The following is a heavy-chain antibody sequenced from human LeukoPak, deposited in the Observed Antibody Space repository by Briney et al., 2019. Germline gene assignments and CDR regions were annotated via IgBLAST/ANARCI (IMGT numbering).Heavy chain of an antibody. V-gene: IGHV1-8*01. CDR1: GYTFTSYD. D-gene: IGHD5-12*01. J-gene: IGHJ4*02. CDR2: MNPNSGNT. CDR3: AKLSYRRTWAYSGYVLYYFDY. Sequence: ASVKVSCKASGYTFTSYDINWVRQATGQGLEWMGWMNPNSGNTGYAQKFQGRVTMTRNTSISTAYMELSSLRSEDTAVSYCAKLSYRRTWAYSGYVLYYFDYWGQGTLVTVSS.